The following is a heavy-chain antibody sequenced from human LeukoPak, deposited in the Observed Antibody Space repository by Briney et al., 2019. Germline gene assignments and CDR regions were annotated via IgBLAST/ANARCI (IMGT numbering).Heavy chain of an antibody. CDR3: AQQVGYCSSGNCYFTY. CDR2: INNDGDST. Sequence: GGSLRLSCAASGFSFNSYAMSRVRQAPGKGLAWVSAINNDGDSTYSADSVKGRFTVSRDNTKNTLYLQMNSLRAEDAAVYYCAQQVGYCSSGNCYFTYWGQGTLVTVSS. CDR1: GFSFNSYA. D-gene: IGHD2-15*01. J-gene: IGHJ1*01. V-gene: IGHV3-23*01.